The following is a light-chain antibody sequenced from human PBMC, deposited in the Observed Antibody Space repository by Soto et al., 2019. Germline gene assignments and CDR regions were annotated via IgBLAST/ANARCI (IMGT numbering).Light chain of an antibody. Sequence: DIQMTQSPSSLSASVGDRVTITCRASQSISSYLNWYQQKPGKAPKLLIYTASSWQSGVPSRFSGSGSGTDFTLTITSPQPEDFATYYCQQSYTTPLTFGGGTKVEIK. CDR3: QQSYTTPLT. J-gene: IGKJ4*01. CDR2: TAS. CDR1: QSISSY. V-gene: IGKV1-39*01.